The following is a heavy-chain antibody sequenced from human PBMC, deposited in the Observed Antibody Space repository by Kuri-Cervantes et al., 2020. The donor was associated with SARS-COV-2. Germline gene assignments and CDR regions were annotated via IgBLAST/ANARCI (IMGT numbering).Heavy chain of an antibody. J-gene: IGHJ5*02. CDR2: IAPIFGKT. D-gene: IGHD2-15*01. CDR3: ARGHPRYCSGGSCGGGGPNWFDP. Sequence: SVKVSCKASEGPFFSYAISWVRQAPGQGLEWMGGIAPIFGKTDYAQKLQGRVTMTTDTSTSTAYMELRSLRSDDTAVYYCARGHPRYCSGGSCGGGGPNWFDPWGQGTLVTVSS. V-gene: IGHV1-69*05. CDR1: EGPFFSYA.